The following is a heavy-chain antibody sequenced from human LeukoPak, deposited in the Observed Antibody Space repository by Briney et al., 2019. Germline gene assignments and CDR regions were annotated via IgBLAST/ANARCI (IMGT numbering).Heavy chain of an antibody. D-gene: IGHD6-6*01. J-gene: IGHJ4*02. Sequence: ASVKVSCKASGYTFTGYYIHWVRQAPGQGLEWMGWINPNSGGTNYAQKFQGRVTMTRDTSISTAYMELSRLRSDDTAVYYCARDLLRVLIAARPGVLRFWGQGTLVTVSS. CDR2: INPNSGGT. CDR3: ARDLLRVLIAARPGVLRF. V-gene: IGHV1-2*02. CDR1: GYTFTGYY.